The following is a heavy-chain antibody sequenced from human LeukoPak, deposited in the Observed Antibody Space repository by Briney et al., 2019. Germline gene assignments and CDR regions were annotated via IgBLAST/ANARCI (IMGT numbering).Heavy chain of an antibody. Sequence: ASVKVSCKASGYPFTKFYMHWVRQAPRHGLEWMGLMSPNGDSTLYSQKFQGRVTMTRDTSTSTDYMELSSLRSEGTAVYYCARDNSDTVKGECSGACYWWFDPWGQGTLVTVSS. CDR1: GYPFTKFY. D-gene: IGHD6-19*01. CDR2: MSPNGDST. CDR3: ARDNSDTVKGECSGACYWWFDP. V-gene: IGHV1-46*01. J-gene: IGHJ5*02.